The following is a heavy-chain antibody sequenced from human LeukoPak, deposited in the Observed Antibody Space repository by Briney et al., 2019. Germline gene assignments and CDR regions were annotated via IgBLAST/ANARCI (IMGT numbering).Heavy chain of an antibody. V-gene: IGHV3-64D*06. D-gene: IGHD4-23*01. J-gene: IGHJ4*02. Sequence: GGSLRLSCSASEFTFSTYAMHWVRQAPGKGLEYVSAISTSGGSTYYADSVKGRFTISRDNSKNTLYLQLSSLRAEDMAVYYCAKVRYGGNSGFDSWGQGTLVTVSS. CDR3: AKVRYGGNSGFDS. CDR2: ISTSGGST. CDR1: EFTFSTYA.